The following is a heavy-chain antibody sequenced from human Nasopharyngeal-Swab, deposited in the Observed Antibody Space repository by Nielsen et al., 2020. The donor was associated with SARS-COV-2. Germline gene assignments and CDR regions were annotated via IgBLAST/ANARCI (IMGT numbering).Heavy chain of an antibody. Sequence: SETLSLTCTVSGGSISSVSYYWGWIRQPPGKGLEWIGSMYHSGSTYYNPSLKTRVTISADTSKNQFSLKLSSVTAADTAVYYCARISGWSGYYLYYYYYMDVWGKGTTVTVSS. V-gene: IGHV4-39*07. CDR2: MYHSGST. D-gene: IGHD3-3*01. CDR3: ARISGWSGYYLYYYYYMDV. CDR1: GGSISSVSYY. J-gene: IGHJ6*03.